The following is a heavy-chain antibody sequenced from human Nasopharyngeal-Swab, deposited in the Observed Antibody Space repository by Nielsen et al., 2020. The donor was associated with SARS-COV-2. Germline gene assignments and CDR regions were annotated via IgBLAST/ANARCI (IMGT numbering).Heavy chain of an antibody. CDR3: ARAGYSSGWFSGRWYFDL. CDR1: GFTFSSYD. CDR2: IGTAGDT. V-gene: IGHV3-13*01. J-gene: IGHJ2*01. Sequence: GVLKISCAASGFTFSSYDMHWVRQATGKGLEWVSAIGTAGDTYYPGSVKGRFTISRENAKNSLYLQMSSLRAGDTAVYCCARAGYSSGWFSGRWYFDLWGRGTLVTVSS. D-gene: IGHD6-19*01.